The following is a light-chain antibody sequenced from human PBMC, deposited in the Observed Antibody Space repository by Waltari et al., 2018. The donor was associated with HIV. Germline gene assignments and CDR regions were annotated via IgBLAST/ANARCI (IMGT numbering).Light chain of an antibody. Sequence: QSVLTQPPSVSGAPGQRVTISCTGSSSNLGAGSDVPWYQQLPGTAPNLLTYGTSNRPSGVPDRFSGSKSGTSASLAITGLQAEDEADYYCQSYDSSLSAWVFGGGTRLTVL. CDR3: QSYDSSLSAWV. J-gene: IGLJ3*02. V-gene: IGLV1-40*01. CDR1: SSNLGAGSD. CDR2: GTS.